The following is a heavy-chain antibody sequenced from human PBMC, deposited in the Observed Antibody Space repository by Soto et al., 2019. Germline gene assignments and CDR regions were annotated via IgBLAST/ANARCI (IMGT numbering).Heavy chain of an antibody. J-gene: IGHJ4*02. D-gene: IGHD6-25*01. CDR2: ISYDGSNK. CDR3: ANARGLDY. CDR1: GFTFSSYG. V-gene: IGHV3-30*18. Sequence: PGGSLRLSCAASGFTFSSYGMHWVRQAPGKGLEWVAVISYDGSNKYYAASVKGRFTISRDNSKNTLYLQMNSLRAADTAVYYCANARGLDYWGQGTLVTVSA.